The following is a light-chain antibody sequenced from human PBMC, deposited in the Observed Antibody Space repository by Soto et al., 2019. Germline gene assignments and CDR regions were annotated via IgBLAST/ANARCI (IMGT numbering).Light chain of an antibody. J-gene: IGLJ3*02. CDR2: ADY. Sequence: QCVLTQPPSVCGAPGQRVTISCTRDSSNIGTPHDVQWYQQIPGTVPKLLIYADYERPSGVPDRFSGSKSGASAALVITGLRADDEADYYCQSYDNNVSGWVFGGGTKLTV. CDR3: QSYDNNVSGWV. V-gene: IGLV1-40*01. CDR1: SSNIGTPHD.